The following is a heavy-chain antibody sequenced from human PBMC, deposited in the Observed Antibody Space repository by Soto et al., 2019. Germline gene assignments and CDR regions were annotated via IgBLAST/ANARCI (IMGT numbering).Heavy chain of an antibody. D-gene: IGHD2-2*01. CDR2: ISYDGSNR. J-gene: IGHJ6*02. CDR1: GFTFSSYG. Sequence: LRLSCAASGFTFSSYGMHCVRQAPRKGLEWVAVISYDGSNRYYADSVKGRFTISRDNSKNTLYLQMNSLRAEDTAVYYCAKGSGGPDFDYYYGMDVWGRGTTVTVSS. CDR3: AKGSGGPDFDYYYGMDV. V-gene: IGHV3-30*18.